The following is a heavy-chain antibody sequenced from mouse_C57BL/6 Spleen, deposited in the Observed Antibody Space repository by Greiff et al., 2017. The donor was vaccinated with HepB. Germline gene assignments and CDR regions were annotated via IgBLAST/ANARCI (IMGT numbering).Heavy chain of an antibody. D-gene: IGHD2-4*01. V-gene: IGHV3-6*01. J-gene: IGHJ3*01. Sequence: EVQVVESGPGLVKPSQSLSLTCSVTGYSITSGYYWNWIRQFPGNKLEWMGYISYDGSNNYNPSLKNRISITRDTSKNQFFLKLNSVTTEDTATYYCARDDYYDYDWFAYWGQGTLVTVSA. CDR1: GYSITSGYY. CDR2: ISYDGSN. CDR3: ARDDYYDYDWFAY.